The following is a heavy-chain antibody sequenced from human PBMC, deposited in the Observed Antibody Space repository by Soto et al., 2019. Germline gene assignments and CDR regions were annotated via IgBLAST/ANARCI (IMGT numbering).Heavy chain of an antibody. CDR1: GGSISSGGYS. CDR2: IYHSGST. CDR3: ARSMVRGYYFDY. Sequence: QLQLQESGSGLVKPSQTLSLTCAVSGGSISSGGYSWSWIRQPPGKGLEWIGYIYHSGSTYYNPYLKSLVTISVDRSKDQFSRKLSSVTAADTAVYYCARSMVRGYYFDYWGQGTLVTVSS. D-gene: IGHD3-10*01. J-gene: IGHJ4*02. V-gene: IGHV4-30-2*01.